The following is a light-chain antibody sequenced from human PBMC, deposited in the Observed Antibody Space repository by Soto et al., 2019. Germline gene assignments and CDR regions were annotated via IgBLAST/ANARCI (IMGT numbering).Light chain of an antibody. J-gene: IGKJ1*01. CDR1: QSVSNNY. CDR2: RAS. V-gene: IGKV3-20*01. Sequence: EIVLTQSPGTLSLSPGERATLSCRASQSVSNNYLAWYQQKPGQAPRLLIFRASNKATGVPDRFSGNGSGTDFTLTISRLEPEDFAVYYCQQYGSSGTFGQGTKVDIK. CDR3: QQYGSSGT.